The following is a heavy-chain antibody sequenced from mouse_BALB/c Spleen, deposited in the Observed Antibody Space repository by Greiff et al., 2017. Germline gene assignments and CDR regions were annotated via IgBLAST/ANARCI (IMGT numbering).Heavy chain of an antibody. J-gene: IGHJ2*01. V-gene: IGHV5-6-3*01. CDR3: ARDRRRPFDY. Sequence: DVHLVESGGGLVQPGGSLKLSCAASGFTFSSYGMSWVRQTPDKRLELVATINSNGGSTYYPDSVKGRFTISRDNAKNTLYLQMSSLKSEDTAMYYCARDRRRPFDYWGQGTTLTVSS. CDR2: INSNGGST. CDR1: GFTFSSYG.